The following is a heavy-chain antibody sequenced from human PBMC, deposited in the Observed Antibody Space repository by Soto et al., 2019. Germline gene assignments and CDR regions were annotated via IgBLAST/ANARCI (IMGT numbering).Heavy chain of an antibody. J-gene: IGHJ6*02. CDR2: INAGNGNT. D-gene: IGHD6-6*01. Sequence: QVQLVQSGAEVKKPGASVKVSCKASGYTFTSYAMHWVRQAPGQRHEWMGWINAGNGNTKYSQKFQGRITITRDTSASTAYMELSSLRSEDTAVYYCAGSSSPEPYYYYGMDVWGQGTTVTVSS. CDR1: GYTFTSYA. CDR3: AGSSSPEPYYYYGMDV. V-gene: IGHV1-3*01.